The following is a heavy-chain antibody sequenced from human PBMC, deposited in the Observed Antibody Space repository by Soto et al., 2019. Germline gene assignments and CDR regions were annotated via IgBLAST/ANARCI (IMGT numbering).Heavy chain of an antibody. CDR1: VLTFSTYG. Sequence: PWGSLSLPCAPSVLTFSTYGMDSVRQAPGKGLEWVAVISYDGSNKYYADSVKGRFTISRDNSKNTLYLQMNSLRAEDTAVYYCAKAGIQLWPSYFDYWGQGTMVTVSS. V-gene: IGHV3-30*18. D-gene: IGHD5-18*01. CDR2: ISYDGSNK. J-gene: IGHJ4*02. CDR3: AKAGIQLWPSYFDY.